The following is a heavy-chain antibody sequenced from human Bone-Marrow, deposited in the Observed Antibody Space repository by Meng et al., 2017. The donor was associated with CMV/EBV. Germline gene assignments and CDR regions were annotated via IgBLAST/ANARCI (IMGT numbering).Heavy chain of an antibody. CDR3: ARVCSAYSSSWDYYYYGMDV. CDR2: ISSSSSYI. D-gene: IGHD6-13*01. Sequence: GESLKISCAASGFTFSSYSMNWVRQAPGKGLEWVSSISSSSSYIYYADSVKGRFTISRDNAKNSLYLQMKSLRAEDTAVYYCARVCSAYSSSWDYYYYGMDVWGQGTTVTVSS. V-gene: IGHV3-21*01. CDR1: GFTFSSYS. J-gene: IGHJ6*02.